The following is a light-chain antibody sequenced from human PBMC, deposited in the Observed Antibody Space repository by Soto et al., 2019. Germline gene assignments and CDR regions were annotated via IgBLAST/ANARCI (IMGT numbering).Light chain of an antibody. J-gene: IGKJ1*01. CDR2: DAS. Sequence: EIVLTQSPATLSLSPGERATLSCRASQSVSSYLAWYQQKPGQAPRLLIYDASNRATGIPARFSGSGSGTDFTTTISSLEPEDFAVYYCQQRSNWPPTFGQGTKVEIK. CDR1: QSVSSY. V-gene: IGKV3-11*01. CDR3: QQRSNWPPT.